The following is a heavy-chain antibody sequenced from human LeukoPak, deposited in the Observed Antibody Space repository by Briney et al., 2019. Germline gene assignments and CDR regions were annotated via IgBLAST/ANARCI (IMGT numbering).Heavy chain of an antibody. CDR1: GNTFTGYY. V-gene: IGHV1-2*02. CDR2: INPNSGGT. J-gene: IGHJ4*02. Sequence: ASVKVSCKASGNTFTGYYMHWVRQAPGQGLEWMGWINPNSGGTNYAQKFQGRVTMTRDTSISTAYMELSRLRSDDTAVYYCAMTSYYYDSSGYFDYWGQGTLVTVSS. CDR3: AMTSYYYDSSGYFDY. D-gene: IGHD3-22*01.